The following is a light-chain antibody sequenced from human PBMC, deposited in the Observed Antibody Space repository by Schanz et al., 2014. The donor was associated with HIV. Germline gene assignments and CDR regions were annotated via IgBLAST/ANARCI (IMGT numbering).Light chain of an antibody. CDR3: KQYNNWPRT. CDR2: GAS. CDR1: QSVSSK. Sequence: EIVMTQSPATLSVSPGERATLSCRASQSVSSKLGCYQQKPVQAPRLLIFGASTRATGIPARFSGSGSGTEFTLNISSLQSEDFAVYYCKQYNNWPRTFGQGTKVEIK. V-gene: IGKV3-15*01. J-gene: IGKJ1*01.